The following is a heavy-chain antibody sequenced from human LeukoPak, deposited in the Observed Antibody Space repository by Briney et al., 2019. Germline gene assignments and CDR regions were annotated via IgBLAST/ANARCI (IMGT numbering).Heavy chain of an antibody. J-gene: IGHJ4*02. CDR2: IKEDGSEK. D-gene: IGHD6-13*01. V-gene: IGHV3-7*01. CDR1: GFTFSNYW. Sequence: GGSLRLSRAASGFTFSNYWMSWVRQAPGKGLEWVANIKEDGSEKYYVDSVKGRFTISGDNARNSLYLQMNSLRAEDTAVYYCASGRQLGYWGQGTLVTVSS. CDR3: ASGRQLGY.